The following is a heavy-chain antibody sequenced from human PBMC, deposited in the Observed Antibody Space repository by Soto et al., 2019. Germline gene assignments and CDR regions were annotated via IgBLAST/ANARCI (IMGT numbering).Heavy chain of an antibody. V-gene: IGHV1-3*01. CDR3: ARDRDDILTGYGESWFYP. Sequence: ASVKVCCKASGYTFTSYGLHWVRQGPRQRVEWMGWINAGNGNTKYSQKFQGRVTITRDTSASTAYMELSSLRSEDTAVYYCARDRDDILTGYGESWFYPWGQGTLVTVSS. D-gene: IGHD3-9*01. CDR1: GYTFTSYG. CDR2: INAGNGNT. J-gene: IGHJ5*02.